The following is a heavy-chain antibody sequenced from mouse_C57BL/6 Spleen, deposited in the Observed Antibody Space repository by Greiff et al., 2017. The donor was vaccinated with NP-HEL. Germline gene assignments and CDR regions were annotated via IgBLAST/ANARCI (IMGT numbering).Heavy chain of an antibody. CDR3: AREGGYSSPDY. Sequence: QVQLQQPGAELVKPGASVKLSCKASGYTFTSYWMHWVKQRPGQGLEWIGMIHPNSGSTNYNEKFKSKATLTVDKSSSTAYMQLSSLTSEDSAVYYCAREGGYSSPDYWGKGTTLTVSS. V-gene: IGHV1-64*01. J-gene: IGHJ2*01. D-gene: IGHD2-12*01. CDR2: IHPNSGST. CDR1: GYTFTSYW.